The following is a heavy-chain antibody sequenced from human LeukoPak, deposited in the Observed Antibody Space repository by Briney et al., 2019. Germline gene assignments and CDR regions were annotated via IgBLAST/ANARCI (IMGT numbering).Heavy chain of an antibody. CDR3: ARSGYSSGWFTF. J-gene: IGHJ4*02. CDR2: INPNSGGT. D-gene: IGHD6-19*01. Sequence: GASVNVSCKSSGYTFTCYYTHWVRQAPGQGLEWMGWINPNSGGTNYAQKFQGRVTMTRDTSISTAYMELSRLRSDDTALYCCARSGYSSGWFTFWGQGTLVTVSS. CDR1: GYTFTCYY. V-gene: IGHV1-2*02.